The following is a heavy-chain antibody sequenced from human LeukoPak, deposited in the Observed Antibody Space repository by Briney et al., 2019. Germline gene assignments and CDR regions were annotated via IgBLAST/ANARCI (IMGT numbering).Heavy chain of an antibody. J-gene: IGHJ4*02. V-gene: IGHV3-30*03. CDR1: GFTFSSYG. CDR3: AWDYYDSSGFN. D-gene: IGHD3-22*01. CDR2: ISYDGSNK. Sequence: GGSLRLSCAASGFTFSSYGMHWVRQAPGKGLEWVAVISYDGSNKYYADSVKGRLTISRDNSKNTLYLQMNSLRAEDTAVYYCAWDYYDSSGFNWGQGTLVTVSS.